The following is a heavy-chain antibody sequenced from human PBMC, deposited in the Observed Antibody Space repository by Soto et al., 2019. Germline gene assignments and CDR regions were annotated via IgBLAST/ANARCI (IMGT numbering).Heavy chain of an antibody. D-gene: IGHD6-13*01. CDR2: IKQDGSEK. Sequence: GGSLRLSCAASGFTFSSYWMSWVRQAPGKGLEWVANIKQDGSEKYYVDSVKGRFTISRDNAKNSLYLQMNSLRAEDTAVYYCASHGYSSSWYTDYWGQGTLVTVS. CDR1: GFTFSSYW. J-gene: IGHJ4*02. CDR3: ASHGYSSSWYTDY. V-gene: IGHV3-7*01.